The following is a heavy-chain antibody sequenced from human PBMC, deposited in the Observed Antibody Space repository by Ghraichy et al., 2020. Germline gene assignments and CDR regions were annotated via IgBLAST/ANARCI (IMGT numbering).Heavy chain of an antibody. CDR3: ARDRAAAGAPHFDY. CDR2: IIPIFGTA. V-gene: IGHV1-69*01. J-gene: IGHJ4*02. Sequence: LEWMGGIIPIFGTAHYAQKFQGRVTITADESTSTAYMALSSLRSEDTAVYYCARDRAAAGAPHFDYWGQGTL. D-gene: IGHD6-13*01.